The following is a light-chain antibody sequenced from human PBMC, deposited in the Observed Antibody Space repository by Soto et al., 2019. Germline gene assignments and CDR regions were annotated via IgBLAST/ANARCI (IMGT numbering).Light chain of an antibody. Sequence: DIQMTQPPSTLSASVGARLSITCRASQSITNWLAWYQQKPVKAPKLLIYKASSLQSEVPSRFSGSASGTYFTLTISSLQPEDLATYYCQQSYTTPLTFGGGTKVDIK. CDR2: KAS. J-gene: IGKJ4*01. V-gene: IGKV1-5*03. CDR1: QSITNW. CDR3: QQSYTTPLT.